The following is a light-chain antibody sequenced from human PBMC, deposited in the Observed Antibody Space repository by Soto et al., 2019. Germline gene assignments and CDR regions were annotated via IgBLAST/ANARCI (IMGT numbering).Light chain of an antibody. CDR3: AAWDDSLSGREV. CDR1: SSNIGTNY. J-gene: IGLJ3*02. V-gene: IGLV1-47*01. CDR2: RDN. Sequence: QSVLTQPPSASGTPGQRVTISCSGSSSNIGTNYVYWYQQLPGAAPKLLIYRDNQRPSGVPDRFSGSKSDTSASLAISGLRSEDEADYYCAAWDDSLSGREVFGGGTKLTVL.